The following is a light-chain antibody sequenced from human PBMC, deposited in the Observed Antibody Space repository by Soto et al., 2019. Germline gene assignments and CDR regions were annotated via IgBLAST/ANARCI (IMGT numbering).Light chain of an antibody. CDR3: MQGLQSPYT. J-gene: IGKJ2*01. CDR2: LGS. CDR1: QSLMYSNGFNY. Sequence: EIVMTQSPLSLPVTPGEPASISCTSSQSLMYSNGFNYWDWYVRKPGQSPQALIYLGSNRASGVPARFSGSGSGTSFTLKISRVEAEDVGISYCMQGLQSPYTFGQGPKLE. V-gene: IGKV2-28*01.